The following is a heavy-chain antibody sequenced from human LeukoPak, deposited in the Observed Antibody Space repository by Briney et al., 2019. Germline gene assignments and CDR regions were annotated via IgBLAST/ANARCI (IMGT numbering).Heavy chain of an antibody. CDR3: AGDYYDSSGYYYDAFDI. CDR2: IYYSGST. Sequence: SETLSLTCTVSGGSISSYYWSWIRQPPGKGLEWIGYIYYSGSTNYNPSLKSRVTISVDTSKNQFSLKLSSVTAADTAVYYCAGDYYDSSGYYYDAFDIWGQGTMVTVSS. V-gene: IGHV4-59*01. CDR1: GGSISSYY. J-gene: IGHJ3*02. D-gene: IGHD3-22*01.